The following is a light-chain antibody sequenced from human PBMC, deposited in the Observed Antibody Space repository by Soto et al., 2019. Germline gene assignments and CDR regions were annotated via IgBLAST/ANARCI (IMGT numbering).Light chain of an antibody. CDR1: QSVSSNY. CDR3: QQYGSSPYT. V-gene: IGKV3-20*01. Sequence: EIVLTQSPGTLSLSPGERATLSCRASQSVSSNYLAWYQQKPGQPPRLLIYAASSRATGIPDRFSGSGSGTDFTLTISRLEPEDFAVFYCQQYGSSPYTFGQGTKLEIK. CDR2: AAS. J-gene: IGKJ2*01.